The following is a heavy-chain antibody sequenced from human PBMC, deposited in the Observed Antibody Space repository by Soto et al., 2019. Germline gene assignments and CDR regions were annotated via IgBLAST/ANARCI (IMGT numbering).Heavy chain of an antibody. CDR2: TSYNGNNK. Sequence: PGGSLRLSCAASGFTFSDCSMHWVRQAPGKGLEWVASTSYNGNNKYYGDSVKGRFTSSRDKSKNTLHLQMITLRPEDTAVYYGAKDLKCEDFTYGYFYYGMDVWGQGTTVTVSS. V-gene: IGHV3-30*18. CDR3: AKDLKCEDFTYGYFYYGMDV. CDR1: GFTFSDCS. D-gene: IGHD3-10*01. J-gene: IGHJ6*02.